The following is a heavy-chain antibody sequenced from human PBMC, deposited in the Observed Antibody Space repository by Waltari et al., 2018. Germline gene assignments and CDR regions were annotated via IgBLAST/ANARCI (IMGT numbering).Heavy chain of an antibody. Sequence: QVQLVQSGAEVKKPGSSVKVSCKASGGTFSSYAISWVRQAPGKGLEWMGRIIPIFGTANDAQKFQGRVTITADKSTSTAYMELSSLRSEDTAVYYCARSAYYDFWSGAFDIWGQGTMVTVSS. J-gene: IGHJ3*02. CDR1: GGTFSSYA. D-gene: IGHD3-3*01. CDR3: ARSAYYDFWSGAFDI. CDR2: IIPIFGTA. V-gene: IGHV1-69*08.